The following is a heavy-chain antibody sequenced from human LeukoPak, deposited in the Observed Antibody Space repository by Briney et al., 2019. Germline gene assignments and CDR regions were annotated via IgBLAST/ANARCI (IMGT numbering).Heavy chain of an antibody. Sequence: GGSLRLSCAASGFTFSSYAMHWVRQAPGKRLEWVAVISYDGSNKYYADSVKGRFTISRDNSKNTLYLQMNSLRAEDTAVYYCARVNTHKVLRFLEWLPDYYYYGMDVWGQGTTVTVSS. J-gene: IGHJ6*02. CDR3: ARVNTHKVLRFLEWLPDYYYYGMDV. CDR2: ISYDGSNK. V-gene: IGHV3-30*04. CDR1: GFTFSSYA. D-gene: IGHD3-3*01.